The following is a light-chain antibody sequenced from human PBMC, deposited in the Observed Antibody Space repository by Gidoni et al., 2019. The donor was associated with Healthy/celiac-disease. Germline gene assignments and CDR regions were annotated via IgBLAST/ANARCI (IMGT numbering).Light chain of an antibody. CDR2: AAS. Sequence: DLQMTQSPSSLSASVGDRVTITCRASQSISSYLNWYQQKPGKAPKLLIYAASSLQSGVPSRFRGSGSGTDFTLTISSLQPEDFATYYCQQSYSTPITFGQXTRLEIK. CDR3: QQSYSTPIT. J-gene: IGKJ5*01. V-gene: IGKV1-39*01. CDR1: QSISSY.